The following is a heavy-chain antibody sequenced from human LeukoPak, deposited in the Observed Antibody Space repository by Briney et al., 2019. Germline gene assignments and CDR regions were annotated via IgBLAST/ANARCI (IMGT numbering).Heavy chain of an antibody. CDR2: IYYSGST. D-gene: IGHD3-9*01. V-gene: IGHV4-59*01. J-gene: IGHJ4*02. Sequence: PSETLSLTCTVSGGSISSYYWSWIRQPPGKGLEWIGYIYYSGSTNYNPSLKSRVTISVDTSKNQFSLKLSSVTAADTAVYYCARAPDYDILTGYYMWGQGTLVTVSS. CDR3: ARAPDYDILTGYYM. CDR1: GGSISSYY.